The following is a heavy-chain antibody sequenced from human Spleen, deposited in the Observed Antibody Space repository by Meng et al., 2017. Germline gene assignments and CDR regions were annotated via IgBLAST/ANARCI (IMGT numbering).Heavy chain of an antibody. CDR2: IIPKSGVT. V-gene: IGHV1-2*02. J-gene: IGHJ5*02. CDR3: ARDLDDGWDP. CDR1: GYTFIASY. D-gene: IGHD6-19*01. Sequence: QVQLYQSGAAVKKPGASVKCSCKASGYTFIASYRHGVRQAPGQRPEWMGWIIPKSGVTKYAQKFQGRVTLTRDTSISTAYMELSRLTSDDTAVHYCARDLDDGWDPWGQGTLVTVSS.